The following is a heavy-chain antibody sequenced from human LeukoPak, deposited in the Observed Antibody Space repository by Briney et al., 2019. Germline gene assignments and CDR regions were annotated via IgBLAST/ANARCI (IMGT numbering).Heavy chain of an antibody. CDR2: IKGKTDGGTT. V-gene: IGHV3-15*01. J-gene: IGHJ4*02. D-gene: IGHD6-19*01. Sequence: GGSLRLSCAASGFTFSNAWMSWVRQAPGKGLEWVGRIKGKTDGGTTDYAAPVKGRFTISRDDSKNTLYLQMNSLKTEDTAVYYCLMLSGWSDYWGQGTLVTVSS. CDR3: LMLSGWSDY. CDR1: GFTFSNAW.